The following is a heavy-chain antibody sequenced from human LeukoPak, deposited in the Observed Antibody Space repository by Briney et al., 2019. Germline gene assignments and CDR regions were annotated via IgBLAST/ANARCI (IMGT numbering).Heavy chain of an antibody. CDR2: IYHSGST. V-gene: IGHV4-4*02. D-gene: IGHD5-18*01. Sequence: SETLSLTCAVSGGSISSNNWWSWVRQPPGKGLEWIGEIYHSGSTNYNLSLKSRVTISVDKSKNQFSLKLSSVTAADTAVYYCARRIQLWFLDYWGQGTLVTVSS. CDR3: ARRIQLWFLDY. CDR1: GGSISSNNW. J-gene: IGHJ4*02.